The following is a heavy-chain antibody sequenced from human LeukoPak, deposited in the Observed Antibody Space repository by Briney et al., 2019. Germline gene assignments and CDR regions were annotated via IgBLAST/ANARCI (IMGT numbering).Heavy chain of an antibody. V-gene: IGHV4-59*01. CDR2: IYYSGST. CDR3: ARDLEHGGNSIWYFDL. J-gene: IGHJ2*01. D-gene: IGHD4-23*01. CDR1: GGSISSYY. Sequence: SETLSLTCTVSGGSISSYYWSWIRQPPGKGLEWIGYIYYSGSTNYNPSLKSRVTISADTSKNQFSLKLSSVTAADTAVYYCARDLEHGGNSIWYFDLWGRGTLVTVSS.